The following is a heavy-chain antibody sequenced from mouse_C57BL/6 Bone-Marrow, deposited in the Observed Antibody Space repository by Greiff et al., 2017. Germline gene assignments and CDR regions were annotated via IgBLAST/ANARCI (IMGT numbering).Heavy chain of an antibody. J-gene: IGHJ4*01. CDR3: ASSYYGMDY. CDR1: GFTFSDYG. CDR2: ISSGSSTI. Sequence: EVKLMDSGGGLVKPGGSLKLSCAASGFTFSDYGMHWVRQAPEKGLEWVAYISSGSSTIYYADTVKGRFTISRDNAKNTLFLQMTSLRSEDTAMYYCASSYYGMDYWGQGTSVTVSS. V-gene: IGHV5-17*01.